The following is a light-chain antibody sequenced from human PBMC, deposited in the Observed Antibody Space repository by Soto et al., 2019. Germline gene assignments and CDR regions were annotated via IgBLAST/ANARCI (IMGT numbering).Light chain of an antibody. CDR1: SSNIGNKA. CDR3: AAWDDSLNGVV. J-gene: IGLJ2*01. V-gene: IGLV1-36*01. Sequence: QSVLTQPPSVSEAPRQRVTISCSGSSSNIGNKAVNWYQQLPGKAPKLLIYYDDLLPSGVSDRFSGSKSGTSASLAISGLQSEDEADYYCAAWDDSLNGVVFGGGTKRTVL. CDR2: YDD.